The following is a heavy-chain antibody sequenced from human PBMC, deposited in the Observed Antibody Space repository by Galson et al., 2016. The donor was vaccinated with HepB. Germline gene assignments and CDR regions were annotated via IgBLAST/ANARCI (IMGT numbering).Heavy chain of an antibody. CDR1: GGDTSSREYY. CDR3: VRQDRAGLVNF. CDR2: IYYSGTT. V-gene: IGHV4-39*01. D-gene: IGHD3/OR15-3a*01. Sequence: ETLSLTGKGAGGDTSSREYYWAGIRQPPGKGLEWIGSIYYSGTTYYNPSLQSRVTLFVDMSKNEFSLRLSLVTAADTAVYSCVRQDRAGLVNFWGRGGMLTVSS. J-gene: IGHJ3*01.